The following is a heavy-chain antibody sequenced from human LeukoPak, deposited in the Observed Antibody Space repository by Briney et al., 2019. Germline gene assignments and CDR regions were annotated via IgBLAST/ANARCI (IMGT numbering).Heavy chain of an antibody. CDR1: GFTFSDYY. CDR3: ARGSREYSSSRNWFDP. CDR2: IRSSGSTI. V-gene: IGHV3-11*01. Sequence: GGSLRLSCAASGFTFSDYYMSWIRQAPGKGLEWVSYIRSSGSTIYYADSVKGRFTISRDNAKNSLYLQMNSLRAEDTAVYYCARGSREYSSSRNWFDPWGQGTLVTVSS. D-gene: IGHD6-6*01. J-gene: IGHJ5*02.